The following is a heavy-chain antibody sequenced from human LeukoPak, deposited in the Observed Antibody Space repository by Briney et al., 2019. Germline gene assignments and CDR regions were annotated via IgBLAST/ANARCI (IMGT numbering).Heavy chain of an antibody. J-gene: IGHJ4*02. CDR1: GGTFSSYA. Sequence: SVKVSCKASGGTFSSYAISWVRQAPGQGLEWMGGIIPIFGTANYAQKFQGRVTITADESTSTAYIELSSLRSEDTAVYYCARSVSIVGATGVYFDYWGQGTLVTVSS. V-gene: IGHV1-69*01. CDR2: IIPIFGTA. CDR3: ARSVSIVGATGVYFDY. D-gene: IGHD1-26*01.